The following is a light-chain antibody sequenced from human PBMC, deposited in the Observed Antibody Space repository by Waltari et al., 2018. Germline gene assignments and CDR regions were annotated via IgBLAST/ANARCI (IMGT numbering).Light chain of an antibody. CDR2: GNI. CDR3: QSYDSSLSGSV. CDR1: SSNIGAGYD. Sequence: QSVLTQPPSVSGAPGQRVTISCPGSSSNIGAGYDVHWYKQLPGTAPKPLIYGNINRPSGVPDRFSGSKSGTSASLAITGLQAEDEADYYCQSYDSSLSGSVFGGGTKLTVL. J-gene: IGLJ2*01. V-gene: IGLV1-40*01.